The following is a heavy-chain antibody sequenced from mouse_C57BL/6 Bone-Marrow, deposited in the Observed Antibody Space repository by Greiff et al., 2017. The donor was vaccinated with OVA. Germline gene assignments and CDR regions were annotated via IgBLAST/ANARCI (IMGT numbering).Heavy chain of an antibody. Sequence: EVQLQESGAELVRPGASVKLSCTASGFNIKDDYMHWVKQRPEQGLEWIGWIDPENGDTEYASKFQGKATITADTSSNTAYLQLSSLTSEDTAVYYCNYSPFAYWGQGTLVTVSA. CDR3: NYSPFAY. J-gene: IGHJ3*01. CDR2: IDPENGDT. V-gene: IGHV14-4*01. D-gene: IGHD2-12*01. CDR1: GFNIKDDY.